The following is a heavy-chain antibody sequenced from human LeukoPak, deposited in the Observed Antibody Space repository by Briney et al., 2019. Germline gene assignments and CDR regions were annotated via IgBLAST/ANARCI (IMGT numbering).Heavy chain of an antibody. CDR3: ARSLVWWTDGWFDP. V-gene: IGHV4-34*01. Sequence: KPSETLSLTCAVYGGSFSGYYWSWIRQPPGKGLEWIGEINHSGSTNYNPSLKSRVTISVDTSKNQFSLKLSSVTAADTAVYYCARSLVWWTDGWFDPWGQGTLVTVSS. D-gene: IGHD2-21*01. CDR1: GGSFSGYY. CDR2: INHSGST. J-gene: IGHJ5*02.